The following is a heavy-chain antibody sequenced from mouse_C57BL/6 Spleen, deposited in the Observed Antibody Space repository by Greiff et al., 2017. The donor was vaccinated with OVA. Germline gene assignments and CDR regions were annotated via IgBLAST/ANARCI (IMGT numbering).Heavy chain of an antibody. CDR1: GFTFTDYY. V-gene: IGHV14-2*01. Sequence: VQLQQSGAELVKPGASVKLSCTASGFTFTDYYMHWVKQRTEQGLEWIGRIDPEDGETKYDPKFQGKATITADTSSNTAYLQLSSLTSEGTAVYYCARSAAPRDFDVWGTGTTVTVSS. CDR2: IDPEDGET. CDR3: ARSAAPRDFDV. D-gene: IGHD3-1*01. J-gene: IGHJ1*03.